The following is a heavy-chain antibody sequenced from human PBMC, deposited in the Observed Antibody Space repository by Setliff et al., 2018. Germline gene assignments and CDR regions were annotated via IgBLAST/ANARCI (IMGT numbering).Heavy chain of an antibody. D-gene: IGHD2-2*01. Sequence: GESLKISCAASGFTFRSYSMKWVRQAPGKGLEWVSYSSSSSTVYYADSVKGRFTISRDNAKNLLYLQMNSLRAEDTAVYYCARTQVVPASTYSIDYRGQGTLVTVSS. CDR2: SSSSSTV. J-gene: IGHJ4*02. V-gene: IGHV3-48*01. CDR1: GFTFRSYS. CDR3: ARTQVVPASTYSIDY.